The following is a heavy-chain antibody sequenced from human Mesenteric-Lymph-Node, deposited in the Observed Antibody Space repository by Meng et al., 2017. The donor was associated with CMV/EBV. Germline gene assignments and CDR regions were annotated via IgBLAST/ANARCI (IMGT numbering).Heavy chain of an antibody. J-gene: IGHJ3*02. V-gene: IGHV4-38-2*02. CDR1: GYSISSGYY. CDR3: ARGEVIVLVINAFDM. CDR2: VYHTGTT. Sequence: SETLSLTCTVSGYSISSGYYWGWSRQPPGKGLEGIGSVYHTGTTFYNPSLKSRVTVSMDTSKDQFSLKLSSVTAADTAVYYCARGEVIVLVINAFDMWGQGTMVTVSS. D-gene: IGHD3-22*01.